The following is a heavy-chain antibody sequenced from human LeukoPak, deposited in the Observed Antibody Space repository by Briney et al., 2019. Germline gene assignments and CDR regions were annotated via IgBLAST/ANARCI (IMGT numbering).Heavy chain of an antibody. CDR1: GFTFNNYS. CDR2: ITSYSTYI. D-gene: IGHD3-16*01. CDR3: ARDTWGFDL. J-gene: IGHJ4*02. V-gene: IGHV3-21*01. Sequence: GGSLRLSCAASGFTFNNYSIHWVRQAPGKGLEWVSSITSYSTYISYGDSVKGRFTISRDNSKNSLYLHMNSLKVEDTAVYYCARDTWGFDLWGQGTLVTVSS.